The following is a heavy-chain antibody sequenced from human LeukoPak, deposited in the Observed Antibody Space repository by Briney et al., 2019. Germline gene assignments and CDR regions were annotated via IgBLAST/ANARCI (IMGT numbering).Heavy chain of an antibody. CDR3: ARLPAYCSSTSCYYDY. CDR2: ISSSSSHI. CDR1: GFTFSSYS. V-gene: IGHV3-21*01. D-gene: IGHD2-2*01. Sequence: GGSLRLSCAASGFTFSSYSMNWVRQAPGRGLEWVSSISSSSSHIYYIDSVKGRFTISRDNAKNSLFLQMNSLRAEDTAVYYCARLPAYCSSTSCYYDYWGQGTLVTVSS. J-gene: IGHJ4*02.